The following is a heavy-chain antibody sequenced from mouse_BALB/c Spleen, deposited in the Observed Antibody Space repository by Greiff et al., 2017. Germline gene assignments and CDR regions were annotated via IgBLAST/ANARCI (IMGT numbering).Heavy chain of an antibody. Sequence: EVMLVESGPELVKPGASVKISCKASGYSFTGYFMNWVKQSHGKSLEWIGRINPYNGDTFYNQKFKGKATLTVDKSSSTAHMELLSLTSEDSAVYYCGRGYYYGSSAMDYWGQGTSVTVSS. CDR2: INPYNGDT. CDR1: GYSFTGYF. CDR3: GRGYYYGSSAMDY. V-gene: IGHV1-37*01. J-gene: IGHJ4*01. D-gene: IGHD1-1*01.